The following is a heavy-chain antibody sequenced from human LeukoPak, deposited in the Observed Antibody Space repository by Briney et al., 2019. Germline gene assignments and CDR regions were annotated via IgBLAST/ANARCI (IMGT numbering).Heavy chain of an antibody. CDR3: AGMDHFDY. J-gene: IGHJ4*02. V-gene: IGHV3-7*01. CDR1: GFTFSSSW. Sequence: PGGSLRLSCAASGFTFSSSWMAWVRHAPGKGLEWVANIKHDGNEKYYVDSVKGQFPISRDNAKNSLYVEMNSLRADNTAVYYCAGMDHFDYWGQGTLVTVSS. CDR2: IKHDGNEK. D-gene: IGHD1-14*01.